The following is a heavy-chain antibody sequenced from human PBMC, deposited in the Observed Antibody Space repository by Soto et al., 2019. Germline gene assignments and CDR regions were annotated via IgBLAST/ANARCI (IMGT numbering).Heavy chain of an antibody. Sequence: ASVKVSCKASGGTFSSYAISWVRQAPGQGLEWMGGIIPIFGTANYAQKFQGRVTITADKSTSTACMELSSLRSEDTAVYYCARGPGGYSDNWFDPWGQGTLVTVSS. V-gene: IGHV1-69*06. CDR1: GGTFSSYA. J-gene: IGHJ5*02. CDR2: IIPIFGTA. CDR3: ARGPGGYSDNWFDP. D-gene: IGHD3-22*01.